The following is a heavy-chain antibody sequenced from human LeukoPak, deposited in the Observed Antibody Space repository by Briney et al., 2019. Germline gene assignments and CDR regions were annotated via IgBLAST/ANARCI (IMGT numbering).Heavy chain of an antibody. V-gene: IGHV4-39*01. CDR1: GGSISSSSYY. J-gene: IGHJ6*02. CDR2: IYYSGST. D-gene: IGHD3-3*01. CDR3: ASGYDFWSGYYNWGDYYGMDV. Sequence: PSETLSLTCTVSGGSISSSSYYWGWIRQPPGKGLEWIGSIYYSGSTYYNPSLKSRVTISVDTSKNQFSLKLSSVTAADTAVYYCASGYDFWSGYYNWGDYYGMDVWGQGTTVTASS.